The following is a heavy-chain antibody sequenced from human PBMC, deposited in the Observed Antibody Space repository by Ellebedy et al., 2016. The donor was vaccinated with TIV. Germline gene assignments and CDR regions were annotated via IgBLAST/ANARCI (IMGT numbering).Heavy chain of an antibody. D-gene: IGHD2-2*01. Sequence: MPSETLSLTCTVSGGSISSYYRSWIRQPAGKGLEWIGRIYTSGSTTYHPSFKSRVTMSVDTSKNQFSLKLSSVTAADTAVYYCAAGWVTADPLQPWGQGTLVTVSS. CDR1: GGSISSYY. CDR3: AAGWVTADPLQP. J-gene: IGHJ5*02. CDR2: IYTSGST. V-gene: IGHV4-4*07.